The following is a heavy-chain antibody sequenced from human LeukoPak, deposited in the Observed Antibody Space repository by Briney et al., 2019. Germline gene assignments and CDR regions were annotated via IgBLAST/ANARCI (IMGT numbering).Heavy chain of an antibody. D-gene: IGHD1-1*01. Sequence: GGPLRLSCTASGFTFSRYWMTWVRQAPGKGLEWVANIKEDGSQKYYVGSMRGRFTISRDNAEKSLYLQMNSLTAEDTAVYFCARDTATGGFDYWGQGILVTVSS. J-gene: IGHJ4*02. CDR1: GFTFSRYW. CDR2: IKEDGSQK. V-gene: IGHV3-7*05. CDR3: ARDTATGGFDY.